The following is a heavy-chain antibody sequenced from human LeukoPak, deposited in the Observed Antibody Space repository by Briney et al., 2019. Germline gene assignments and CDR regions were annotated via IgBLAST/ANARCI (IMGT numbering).Heavy chain of an antibody. D-gene: IGHD3/OR15-3a*01. V-gene: IGHV1-18*01. CDR3: ARDSSDFWPEGWFDP. Sequence: ASVKVSCKASGYTFTGYGISWVRQAPGQGLEWMGWISAYNGNTNYAQKLQGRVTMTTDTSTSTAYMELRSLRSDDTAVYYCARDSSDFWPEGWFDPWGQGTLVTVSS. CDR2: ISAYNGNT. J-gene: IGHJ5*02. CDR1: GYTFTGYG.